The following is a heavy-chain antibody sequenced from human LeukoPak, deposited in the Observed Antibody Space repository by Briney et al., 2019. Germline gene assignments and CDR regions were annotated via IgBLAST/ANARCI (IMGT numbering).Heavy chain of an antibody. CDR2: IKEDGSEK. CDR3: ARSTRPP. CDR1: GFTFSGSW. Sequence: GGSLRLSCAASGFTFSGSWMSWVRQAPGKGLEWVANIKEDGSEKYYVDSVKGRFTISRDNAKNSLYLQMNSLRAEDTAVYYCARSTRPPWGQGTLVTVSS. J-gene: IGHJ5*02. D-gene: IGHD1-1*01. V-gene: IGHV3-7*01.